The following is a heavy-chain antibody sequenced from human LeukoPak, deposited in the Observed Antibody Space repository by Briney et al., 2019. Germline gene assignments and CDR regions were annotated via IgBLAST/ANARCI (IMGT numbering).Heavy chain of an antibody. CDR2: IKRDGSAR. V-gene: IGHV3-7*04. Sequence: GGSLRLSCAASGFTFSNYWMTWVRQAPGKGLEWVANIKRDGSARNYVDSVKGRFTISRDNAKSSLYLQMNTLRVEDTAVYYCARGDWEPSDYWGQGTLVTVSS. CDR3: ARGDWEPSDY. CDR1: GFTFSNYW. J-gene: IGHJ4*02. D-gene: IGHD1-14*01.